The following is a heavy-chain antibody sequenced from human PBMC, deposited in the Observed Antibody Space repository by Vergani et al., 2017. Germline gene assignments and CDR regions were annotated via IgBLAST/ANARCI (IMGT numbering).Heavy chain of an antibody. CDR3: ARARGSGSYYNRRAFDI. J-gene: IGHJ3*02. D-gene: IGHD3-10*01. CDR2: IYYSGST. Sequence: QVQLQESGPGLVKPSETLSLTCTVSGGSISSYYWSWIRQPPGKGLEWIGYIYYSGSTNYNPSLKSPVTIAVDTSKNQFSLKLSSVTAADTAVDYCARARGSGSYYNRRAFDIWGQGTMVTVSS. V-gene: IGHV4-59*01. CDR1: GGSISSYY.